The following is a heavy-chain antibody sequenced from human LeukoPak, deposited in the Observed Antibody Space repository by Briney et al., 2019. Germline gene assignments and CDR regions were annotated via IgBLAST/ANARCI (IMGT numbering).Heavy chain of an antibody. CDR1: GGSFSGYY. V-gene: IGHV4-34*01. J-gene: IGHJ5*02. Sequence: PSETLSLTCAVYGGSFSGYYWSWIRQPPGKGLEWIGEINHSGSTNYNPSLKSRVTISVDTSKNQFSLKLSSVTAADTAVYYCARIPITIFGVVSYRNWFDPWGQGTLVTVSS. CDR2: INHSGST. D-gene: IGHD3-3*01. CDR3: ARIPITIFGVVSYRNWFDP.